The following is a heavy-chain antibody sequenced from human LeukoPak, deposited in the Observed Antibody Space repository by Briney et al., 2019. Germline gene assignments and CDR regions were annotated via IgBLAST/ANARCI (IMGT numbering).Heavy chain of an antibody. CDR2: MNPNTGNT. D-gene: IGHD6-25*01. J-gene: IGHJ6*02. Sequence: GASVKVSCKASGYTFTSYGISWVRQATGQGLEWMGWMNPNTGNTGYAQKFQGRVTMTRNISIRTAYLELSSLRSEDSAVYYCARVERGLAAEWGYYYYYGMDVWGQGTAVTVSS. CDR1: GYTFTSYG. V-gene: IGHV1-8*02. CDR3: ARVERGLAAEWGYYYYYGMDV.